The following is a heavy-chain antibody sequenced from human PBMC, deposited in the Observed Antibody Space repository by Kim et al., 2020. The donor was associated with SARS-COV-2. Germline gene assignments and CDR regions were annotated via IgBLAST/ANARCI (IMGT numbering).Heavy chain of an antibody. V-gene: IGHV4-39*02. CDR2: IYYSGST. CDR3: ARQYYYGSGSYFGPFWFDP. J-gene: IGHJ5*02. CDR1: GGSISSSSYY. D-gene: IGHD3-10*01. Sequence: SETLSLTCTVSGGSISSSSYYWGWIRQPPGKGLEWIGSIYYSGSTYYNPSLKSRVTISVDTSKNHFSLKLSSVTAADTAVYYCARQYYYGSGSYFGPFWFDPWGQGTLVTVSS.